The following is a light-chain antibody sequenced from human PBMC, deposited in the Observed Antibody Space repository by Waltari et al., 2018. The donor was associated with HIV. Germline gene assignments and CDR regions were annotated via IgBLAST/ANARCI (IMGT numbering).Light chain of an antibody. V-gene: IGKV3-20*01. J-gene: IGKJ1*01. CDR3: HQYGSSPRA. Sequence: VLTQSPGTLSLSPGERATLSCRASQSVSSSYLAWYQQKPGQAPRLLIYDASTRATGFPDRFSGSGSGTDFTLTINRLEPEDFAVYYCHQYGSSPRAFGPGTKVEIK. CDR1: QSVSSSY. CDR2: DAS.